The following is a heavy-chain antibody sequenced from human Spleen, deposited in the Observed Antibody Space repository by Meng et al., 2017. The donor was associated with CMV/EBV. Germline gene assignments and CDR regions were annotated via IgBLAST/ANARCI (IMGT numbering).Heavy chain of an antibody. CDR3: ATGFCGSCDYFDF. Sequence: ASVKVSCKASGYTFIGYYMHWVRQAPGQGLEWMGWINPNSGGTNYAQKFQGRVTMSSDTSISTAYMDLSRLTSDDAAVYDCATGFCGSCDYFDFWGQGTLVTVSS. CDR2: INPNSGGT. J-gene: IGHJ4*02. V-gene: IGHV1-2*02. CDR1: GYTFIGYY. D-gene: IGHD2-15*01.